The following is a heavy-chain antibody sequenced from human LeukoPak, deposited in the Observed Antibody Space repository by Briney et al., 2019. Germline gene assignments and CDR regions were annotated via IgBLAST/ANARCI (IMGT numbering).Heavy chain of an antibody. V-gene: IGHV3-21*01. Sequence: GGSLRLSCAASTFTFSSYNMNWVRQAPGKGLEWVSSISSSGTYIYYRDSVKGRFTISRDNAENSLYLEMNSLRVEDTAIYYCVRDRGSYRPIDYWGQGTLVTVSS. D-gene: IGHD1-26*01. CDR1: TFTFSSYN. CDR3: VRDRGSYRPIDY. CDR2: ISSSGTYI. J-gene: IGHJ4*02.